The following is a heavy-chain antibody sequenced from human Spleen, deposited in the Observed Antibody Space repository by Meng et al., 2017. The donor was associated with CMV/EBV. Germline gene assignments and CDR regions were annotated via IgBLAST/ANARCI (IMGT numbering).Heavy chain of an antibody. CDR3: ARAGSYSGWGEGWFDP. V-gene: IGHV6-1*01. Sequence: SETLSLTCALSGDSLSSNSAAWNWIRQSPSRGLEWLGRTYYRSKWYSDYAVSVKSRITFIPDTSKNQFSLQLNSVTPEDTAVYYCARAGSYSGWGEGWFDPWGQGTLVTVSS. D-gene: IGHD6-19*01. CDR2: TYYRSKWYS. J-gene: IGHJ5*02. CDR1: GDSLSSNSAA.